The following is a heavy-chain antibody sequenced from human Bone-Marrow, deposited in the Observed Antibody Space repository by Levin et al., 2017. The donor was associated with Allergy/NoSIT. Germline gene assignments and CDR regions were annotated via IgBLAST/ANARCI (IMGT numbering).Heavy chain of an antibody. J-gene: IGHJ5*02. CDR1: GESISSGGYS. V-gene: IGHV4-30-2*01. D-gene: IGHD3-10*01. Sequence: SQTLSLTCGVSGESISSGGYSWSCIRQPPGKGLEWIAYIYQSGTTYYNPSLKSRVTMSLDMSKNQFSLKLSSVTAADTAVYYCARVIASGIDTWGQGTLVTVSS. CDR2: IYQSGTT. CDR3: ARVIASGIDT.